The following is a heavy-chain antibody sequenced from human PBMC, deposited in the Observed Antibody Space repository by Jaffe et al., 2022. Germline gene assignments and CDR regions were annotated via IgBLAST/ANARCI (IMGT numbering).Heavy chain of an antibody. CDR2: IKQDGSEK. CDR3: VRAPRGTIPQPKIDY. CDR1: GFTFSSHW. J-gene: IGHJ4*02. Sequence: EVQLVESGGGLVQPGGSLRLSCVASGFTFSSHWMSWVRQAPGKGLEWVANIKQDGSEKHYVDSVKGRFTISRDDAKNSLYLQMNSLRAEDTAVYYCVRAPRGTIPQPKIDYWGQGTLVTVSS. V-gene: IGHV3-7*01. D-gene: IGHD3-16*01.